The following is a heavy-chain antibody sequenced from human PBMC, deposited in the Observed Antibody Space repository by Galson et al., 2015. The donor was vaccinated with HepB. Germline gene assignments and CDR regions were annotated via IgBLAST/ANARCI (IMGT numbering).Heavy chain of an antibody. CDR2: TWYDGTDK. D-gene: IGHD6-25*01. V-gene: IGHV3-33*06. CDR1: GFNFGSYG. CDR3: VKDRGMGSAWRVLEH. Sequence: SLRLSCAASGFNFGSYGMHWVRQAPGKGLEWVAVTWYDGTDKKYAESVKGRFTISRDNSKNTLYLQMNSVRVEDTAVYYCVKDRGMGSAWRVLEHWGQGALVTVSS. J-gene: IGHJ4*02.